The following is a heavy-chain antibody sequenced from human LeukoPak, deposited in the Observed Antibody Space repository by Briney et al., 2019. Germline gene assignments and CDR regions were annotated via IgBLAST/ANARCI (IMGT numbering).Heavy chain of an antibody. Sequence: GASVKVSCKVSGYTLTELSMHWVRQAPGKGLEWMGGFDPEDGETIYAQKFQGRVIMTEDTSTDTAYMELSSLRSEDTAVYYCATDLKASQGYYDSSGYCFWGQGTLVTVSS. D-gene: IGHD3-22*01. CDR1: GYTLTELS. J-gene: IGHJ4*02. CDR2: FDPEDGET. CDR3: ATDLKASQGYYDSSGYCF. V-gene: IGHV1-24*01.